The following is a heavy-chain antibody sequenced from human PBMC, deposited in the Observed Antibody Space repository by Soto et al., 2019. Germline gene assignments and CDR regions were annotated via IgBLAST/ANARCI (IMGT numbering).Heavy chain of an antibody. CDR3: ARDSVSGSGYYYFDY. V-gene: IGHV4-30-4*01. Sequence: SETLSLTCTVSGGSISSGDYYWSWIRQPPGKGLEWIGYIYYSGSTYYNPSLKSRVTISVDTSKNQFSLKLCSVTAADTAVYYCARDSVSGSGYYYFDYWGQGTLVTVSS. CDR2: IYYSGST. J-gene: IGHJ4*02. CDR1: GGSISSGDYY. D-gene: IGHD3-22*01.